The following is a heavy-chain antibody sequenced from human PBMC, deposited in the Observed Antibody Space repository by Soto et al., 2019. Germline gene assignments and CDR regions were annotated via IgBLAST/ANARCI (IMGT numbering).Heavy chain of an antibody. J-gene: IGHJ4*02. Sequence: ASVKVSCKASGYTFTSYGISWVRQAPGQGLEWMGWISAYNGNTNYAQKLQGRVTMTTDTSTSTAYMELRSLRSDDTAAYYCARDQDDFWSGYYTAPSDYWGQGTLVTVSS. V-gene: IGHV1-18*01. CDR1: GYTFTSYG. D-gene: IGHD3-3*01. CDR2: ISAYNGNT. CDR3: ARDQDDFWSGYYTAPSDY.